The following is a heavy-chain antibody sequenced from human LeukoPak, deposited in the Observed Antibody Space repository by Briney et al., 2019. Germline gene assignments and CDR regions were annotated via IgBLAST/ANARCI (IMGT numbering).Heavy chain of an antibody. V-gene: IGHV4-39*07. J-gene: IGHJ3*02. CDR3: AREEGYCTNGVCYTSAFDI. D-gene: IGHD2-8*01. CDR2: SNYGGIT. CDR1: GGSISSSSYY. Sequence: SETLSLTCTVSGGSISSSSYYWGWIRQPPGKGLEWIGSSNYGGITYYNPSLKSRVTISVDTSKNQFSLKLSSVTAVDTAVYYCAREEGYCTNGVCYTSAFDIWGQGTMVTVSS.